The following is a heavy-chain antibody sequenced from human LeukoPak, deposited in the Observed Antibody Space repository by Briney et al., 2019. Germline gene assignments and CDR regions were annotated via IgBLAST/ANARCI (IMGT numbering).Heavy chain of an antibody. V-gene: IGHV3-48*03. Sequence: GGSLRLSCVASGFTFSSYEMNWVRQAPGKGLEWVSYISSSGSTTYYGDSVKGRFTISRDNAKNLLYLQMSSLRAEDTAVYYCARDTVEYISSWSDHWGQGTLVTVSS. CDR2: ISSSGSTT. CDR3: ARDTVEYISSWSDH. CDR1: GFTFSSYE. D-gene: IGHD6-13*01. J-gene: IGHJ4*02.